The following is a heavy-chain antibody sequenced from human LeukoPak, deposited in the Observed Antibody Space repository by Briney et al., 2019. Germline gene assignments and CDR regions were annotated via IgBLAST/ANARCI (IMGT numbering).Heavy chain of an antibody. J-gene: IGHJ4*02. Sequence: ASVKVSCKASGYTFTSYDINWVRQATGQGLAWMGWMNPNSGNTGYAQKFQGRVTMTRNTSISTAYMELSSLRSEDTAVYYCTRGRMVRGVTFDYWGQGTLVTVSS. CDR1: GYTFTSYD. V-gene: IGHV1-8*01. D-gene: IGHD3-10*01. CDR3: TRGRMVRGVTFDY. CDR2: MNPNSGNT.